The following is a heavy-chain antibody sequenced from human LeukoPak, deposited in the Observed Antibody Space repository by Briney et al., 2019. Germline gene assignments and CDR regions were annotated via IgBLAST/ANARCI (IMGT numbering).Heavy chain of an antibody. Sequence: ASVKVSCKASGYTFTSYAMHWVRQAPGQGLEWMGWINAGNGNTKYSQKFQGRVTITRDTSASTAYMELSSLRSEDTAVYYCARLVEYSSSSDWFDPWGQGTLVTVSS. CDR1: GYTFTSYA. CDR3: ARLVEYSSSSDWFDP. V-gene: IGHV1-3*01. D-gene: IGHD6-6*01. J-gene: IGHJ5*02. CDR2: INAGNGNT.